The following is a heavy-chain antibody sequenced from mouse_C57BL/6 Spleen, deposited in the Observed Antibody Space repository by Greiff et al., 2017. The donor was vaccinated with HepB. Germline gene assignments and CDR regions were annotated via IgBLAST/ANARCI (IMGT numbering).Heavy chain of an antibody. CDR2: INPNYGTT. V-gene: IGHV1-39*01. CDR1: GYSFTDYN. J-gene: IGHJ4*01. Sequence: VQLQQPGPELVKPGASVKISCKASGYSFTDYNMNWVKQSNGKSLEWIGVINPNYGTTSYNQKFKGKATLTVDQSSSTAYMQLNSLTSEDAAVYYCARRYDGYRDYAMDYWGQGTSVTVSS. D-gene: IGHD2-3*01. CDR3: ARRYDGYRDYAMDY.